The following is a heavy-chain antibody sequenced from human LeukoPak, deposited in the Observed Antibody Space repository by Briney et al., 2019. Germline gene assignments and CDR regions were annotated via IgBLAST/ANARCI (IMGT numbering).Heavy chain of an antibody. D-gene: IGHD4-17*01. J-gene: IGHJ4*02. Sequence: PSETLSLTCSVSGGSISRSGYYWNWIRQHPGKGLEWIGYIYHSGSAYYNPSLKSRLTISVDTSKNQFSLKLSSVTAGDAAVYYCAKGRYYGDLSYPFDYWGQGTLVSVSS. V-gene: IGHV4-31*03. CDR2: IYHSGSA. CDR3: AKGRYYGDLSYPFDY. CDR1: GGSISRSGYY.